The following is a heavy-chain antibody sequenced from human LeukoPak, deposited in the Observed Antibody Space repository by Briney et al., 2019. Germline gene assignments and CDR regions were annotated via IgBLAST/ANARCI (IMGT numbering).Heavy chain of an antibody. V-gene: IGHV3-33*05. J-gene: IGHJ4*02. D-gene: IGHD5-18*01. CDR2: ISYDGSNK. CDR3: ARDRGYTYGHPFDY. CDR1: GITFSGFA. Sequence: GGSLRLSCAVSGITFSGFAMSWVRQAPGKGLEWVAVISYDGSNKYYADSVKGRFTISRDNSKNTLYLQMNSLRAEDTAVYYCARDRGYTYGHPFDYWGQGTLVTVSS.